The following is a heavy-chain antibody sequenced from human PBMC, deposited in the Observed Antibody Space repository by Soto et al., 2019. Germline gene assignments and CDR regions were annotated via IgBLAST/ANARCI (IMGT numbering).Heavy chain of an antibody. CDR3: ARTSVVTLAWFDP. CDR1: GGSISSGGYY. CDR2: IYYSGST. V-gene: IGHV4-31*03. J-gene: IGHJ5*02. D-gene: IGHD2-21*02. Sequence: PSETLSLTCTVSGGSISSGGYYWSWIRQHPGKGLEWIGYIYYSGSTYYNPSLKSRVTISVDTSKNQFSLKLSSVTAADTAVYYCARTSVVTLAWFDPWGQGTLVTAPQ.